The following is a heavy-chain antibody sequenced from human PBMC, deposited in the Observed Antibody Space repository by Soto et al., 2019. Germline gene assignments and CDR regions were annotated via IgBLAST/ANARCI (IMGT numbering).Heavy chain of an antibody. D-gene: IGHD2-2*01. CDR1: GGSISSGGYY. J-gene: IGHJ6*03. CDR3: ARGGSTVSRYYYYMDV. CDR2: SYYSGST. Sequence: QVQLQESGPGLVKPSQTLSLTCTVSGGSISSGGYYWSWIRQHPGKGLEWLGYSYYSGSTYYNPSLKGRVTISVDTSKNQFSPKLSSVTAADTAVYYCARGGSTVSRYYYYMDVWGKGTTVTVSS. V-gene: IGHV4-31*03.